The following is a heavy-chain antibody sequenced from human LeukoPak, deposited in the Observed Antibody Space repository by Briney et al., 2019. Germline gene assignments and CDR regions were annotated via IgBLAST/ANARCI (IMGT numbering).Heavy chain of an antibody. CDR1: GYTLTELS. D-gene: IGHD4-17*01. J-gene: IGHJ4*02. Sequence: ASVKVSCKVSGYTLTELSMHWVRQAPGKGLEWRGGFDPEDGETIYAQKFQGRVTMTEDTSTDTAYMELSSVRSEDTAVYHCATDVSAAWFYGASRNYWGQGTLVTVSS. V-gene: IGHV1-24*01. CDR3: ATDVSAAWFYGASRNY. CDR2: FDPEDGET.